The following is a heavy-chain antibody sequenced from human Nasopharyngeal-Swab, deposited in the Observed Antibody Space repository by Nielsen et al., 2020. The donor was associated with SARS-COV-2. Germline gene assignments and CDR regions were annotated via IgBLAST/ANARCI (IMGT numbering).Heavy chain of an antibody. J-gene: IGHJ6*02. D-gene: IGHD3-9*01. CDR3: ARGCVLTGPSCYYYGMDV. CDR1: GFTFSSYA. V-gene: IGHV3-21*01. Sequence: GESLKISCAASGFTFSSYAMHWVRQAPGKGLEWVSSISSSSSYIYYADSVKGRFTISRDNAKNSLYLQMNSLRAEDTAVYYCARGCVLTGPSCYYYGMDVWGQGTTVTVSS. CDR2: ISSSSSYI.